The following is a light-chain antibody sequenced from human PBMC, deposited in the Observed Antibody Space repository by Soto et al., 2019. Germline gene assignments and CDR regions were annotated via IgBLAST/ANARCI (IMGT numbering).Light chain of an antibody. CDR1: SGHSSYA. CDR2: LDSDGSH. Sequence: QSVLTQSPSASASLGASVKLTCTLSSGHSSYAIAWHQQQPEKGPRYLMKLDSDGSHTKGDAIPDRFSGSSSGADRYLTISSLPSEDEADYYCQTWGTGIHVVFGGGTKVTVL. CDR3: QTWGTGIHVV. J-gene: IGLJ2*01. V-gene: IGLV4-69*01.